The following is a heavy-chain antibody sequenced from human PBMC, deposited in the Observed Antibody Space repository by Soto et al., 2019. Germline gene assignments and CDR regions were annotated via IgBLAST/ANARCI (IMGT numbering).Heavy chain of an antibody. CDR3: ATEILILGNTGGVVDY. D-gene: IGHD2-8*02. CDR1: GKSLTEII. J-gene: IGHJ4*02. Sequence: GASVKVSCKVSGKSLTEIIMNWVRQAPGKGLERMGSFGPEDGETIYAQRFQGRVTMTEGTSTDTAYMELSSLRSEDTAFFYCATEILILGNTGGVVDYWGQGTLVTVSS. V-gene: IGHV1-24*01. CDR2: FGPEDGET.